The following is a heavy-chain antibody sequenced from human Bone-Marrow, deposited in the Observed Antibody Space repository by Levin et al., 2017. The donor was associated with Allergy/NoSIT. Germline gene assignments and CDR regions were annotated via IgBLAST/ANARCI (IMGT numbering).Heavy chain of an antibody. CDR2: IYTSGST. CDR3: ASDYGDGFGYY. D-gene: IGHD4-17*01. Sequence: SETLSLTCTVSGGSISSYYWSWIRQPAGKGLEWIGRIYTSGSTNYNPSLKSRVTMSVDTSKNHFSLQLISVTAADTAVYYCASDYGDGFGYYWGQGTLVTVSS. V-gene: IGHV4-4*07. J-gene: IGHJ4*02. CDR1: GGSISSYY.